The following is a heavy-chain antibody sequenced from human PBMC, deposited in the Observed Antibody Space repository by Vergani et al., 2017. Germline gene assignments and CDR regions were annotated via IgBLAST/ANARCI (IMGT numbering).Heavy chain of an antibody. D-gene: IGHD5-18*01. J-gene: IGHJ5*02. V-gene: IGHV3-9*01. Sequence: EVQLVESGGGLVQPGRSLRLSCAASGFTFDDYAMHWVRQAPGKGLEWVSGISWNSGSIGYADSVKGRFTISRDNAKNSLYLQMNSLRAEDTALYYCAKDFTARKSDWFDPWGQGTLVTVSS. CDR2: ISWNSGSI. CDR1: GFTFDDYA. CDR3: AKDFTARKSDWFDP.